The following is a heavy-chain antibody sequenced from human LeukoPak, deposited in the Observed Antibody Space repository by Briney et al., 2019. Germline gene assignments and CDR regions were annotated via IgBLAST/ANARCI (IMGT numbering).Heavy chain of an antibody. CDR3: ARHTRPGYSGYENAFDI. V-gene: IGHV4-39*01. D-gene: IGHD5-12*01. CDR2: FYDSGIT. CDR1: GGSISSSSYY. Sequence: SETLSLTCIVSGGSISSSSYYWDWVREAPGARLEGSGNFYDSGITRYNPSLKRRLTISGDTCTNQFSLNLTSVTAADTAVYYCARHTRPGYSGYENAFDIWGQGIMVTVSS. J-gene: IGHJ3*02.